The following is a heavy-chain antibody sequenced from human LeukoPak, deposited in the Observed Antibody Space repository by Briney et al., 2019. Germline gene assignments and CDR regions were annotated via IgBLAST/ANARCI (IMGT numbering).Heavy chain of an antibody. D-gene: IGHD3-22*01. CDR1: GYTFTNFG. V-gene: IGHV7-4-1*02. Sequence: ASVKVSCKASGYTFTNFGMNWVRQAPGQGLEWMGWINTNTGNPAYAQGFTGRFVFSLDTSVSTAYLQISGLKAEDTAVYYCARLRRNYYDDSGYHFDYWGQGTLATVSS. CDR2: INTNTGNP. J-gene: IGHJ4*02. CDR3: ARLRRNYYDDSGYHFDY.